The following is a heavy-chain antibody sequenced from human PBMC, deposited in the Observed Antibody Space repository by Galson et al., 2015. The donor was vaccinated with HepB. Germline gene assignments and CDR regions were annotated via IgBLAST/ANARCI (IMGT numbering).Heavy chain of an antibody. CDR2: IYYSGSG. J-gene: IGHJ4*02. D-gene: IGHD1-26*01. CDR1: GGSISSDVYY. CDR3: ASRELGKYYFDY. Sequence: TLSLTCTVSGGSISSDVYYWSWIRQHPGKGLEWIGYIYYSGSGDYNPSLKSRVTISVDTSKNQFSLKLSSVTAADTAVYYCASRELGKYYFDYWGQGTLVTVSS. V-gene: IGHV4-31*03.